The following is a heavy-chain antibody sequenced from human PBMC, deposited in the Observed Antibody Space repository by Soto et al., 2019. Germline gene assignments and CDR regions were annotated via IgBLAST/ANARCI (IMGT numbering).Heavy chain of an antibody. D-gene: IGHD1-26*01. Sequence: PSETLSLTCTVSGGSISRGDYYWSWIRQPPGKGLEWIGYIYYSGSTYYNPSLKSRVTISVDTSKNQFSLKLSSVTAEDTAIYYCAKDLPGELLSTCFDSWGRGTLVTVSS. CDR2: IYYSGST. V-gene: IGHV4-30-4*01. J-gene: IGHJ5*01. CDR3: AKDLPGELLSTCFDS. CDR1: GGSISRGDYY.